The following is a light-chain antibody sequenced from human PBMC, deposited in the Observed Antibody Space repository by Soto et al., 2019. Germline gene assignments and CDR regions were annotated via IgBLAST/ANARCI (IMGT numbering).Light chain of an antibody. CDR3: QQTYRPPMT. CDR2: DAT. CDR1: QSINNY. J-gene: IGKJ1*01. V-gene: IGKV1-39*01. Sequence: IQLTQSPSSLSASVGDRVAITCRTSQSINNYLNWYQQKPGKAPKVLIYDATRLQGWVPSRFSGGWSGTDFTLTSISLKPEDFATYYCQQTYRPPMTFGQGTEVEIK.